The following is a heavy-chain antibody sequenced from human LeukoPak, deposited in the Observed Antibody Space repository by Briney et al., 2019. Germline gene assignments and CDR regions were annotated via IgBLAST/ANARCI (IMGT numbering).Heavy chain of an antibody. CDR1: GFTFSSYA. CDR3: ARDPILDTAMASPYYMDV. J-gene: IGHJ6*03. Sequence: PGRSLRLSCAASGFTFSSYAMHWVRQAPGKGLEWVAVISYDGSNKYYADSVKGRFTISRDNSKNTLYLQMNSLRAEDTAVYYCARDPILDTAMASPYYMDVWGKGTTVTVSS. V-gene: IGHV3-30*04. CDR2: ISYDGSNK. D-gene: IGHD5-18*01.